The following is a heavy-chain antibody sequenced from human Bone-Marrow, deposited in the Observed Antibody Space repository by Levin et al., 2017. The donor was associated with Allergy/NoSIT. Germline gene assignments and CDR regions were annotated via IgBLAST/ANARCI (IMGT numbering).Heavy chain of an antibody. CDR3: TTDSGSGSRPRPFYYFYGMDV. D-gene: IGHD3-10*01. V-gene: IGHV3-15*01. CDR1: GFSFSDAW. Sequence: GGSLRLSCAASGFSFSDAWMNWVRQAPGKGLEWVGRLISEADGGTEDYAAPVKGRFIISRDDSKNMLHLQMSSLKIEDTGVYYCTTDSGSGSRPRPFYYFYGMDVWGQGTTVTVSS. J-gene: IGHJ6*02. CDR2: LISEADGGTE.